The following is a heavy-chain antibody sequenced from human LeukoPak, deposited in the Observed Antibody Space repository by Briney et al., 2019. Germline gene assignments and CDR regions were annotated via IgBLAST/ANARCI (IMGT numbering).Heavy chain of an antibody. D-gene: IGHD2-2*01. CDR1: GFTFSSYW. Sequence: PGGSLRLSCAASGFTFSSYWMSWVRQAPGKGLEWVANIKQDGSEKYYVDSVKGRFTISRDNAKNSLYLQMNSLRAEDTAVYYCARAVYCSSTSCFYYYYYYMDVWGQRDHGHRLL. CDR2: IKQDGSEK. CDR3: ARAVYCSSTSCFYYYYYYMDV. J-gene: IGHJ6*03. V-gene: IGHV3-7*01.